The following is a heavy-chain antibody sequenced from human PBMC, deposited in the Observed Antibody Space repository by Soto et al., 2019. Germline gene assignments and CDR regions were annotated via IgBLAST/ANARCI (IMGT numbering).Heavy chain of an antibody. CDR2: VIRILGAS. CDR3: ARGTARDNSNFDP. J-gene: IGHJ5*02. Sequence: QVQLVQSGAEVKKPGSSVKVSCKASADTFTGYTVTWVRQAPGQGLEWVGRVIRILGASNFAQKFQGRVTISADKSSYTCYMGLTGLTSENTAVYYVARGTARDNSNFDPWGRGPLASASS. CDR1: ADTFTGYT. V-gene: IGHV1-69*08.